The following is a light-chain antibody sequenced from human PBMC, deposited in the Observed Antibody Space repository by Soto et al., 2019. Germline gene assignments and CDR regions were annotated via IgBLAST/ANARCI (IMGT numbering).Light chain of an antibody. J-gene: IGKJ1*01. V-gene: IGKV1-5*03. Sequence: DIHMTQSPSTLSASVGDRVTITCRASQSLTMWLAWYQQKQGRAPNRFIYKTSSLESGVTSKFSGSGSGTYFTLISSSLQPDDFANYYCQHCADYSWTFGQGTKVEVK. CDR1: QSLTMW. CDR3: QHCADYSWT. CDR2: KTS.